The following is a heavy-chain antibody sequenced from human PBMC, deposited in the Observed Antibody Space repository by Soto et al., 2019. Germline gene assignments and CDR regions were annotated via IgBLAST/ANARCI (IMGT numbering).Heavy chain of an antibody. CDR1: GGTFSSYA. CDR3: ARVGITMVRGTTYNWFDP. CDR2: IIPILGTA. Sequence: QVQLVQSGAEVKKPGSSVKVSCKASGGTFSSYAISWVRQAPGQGLEWMGGIIPILGTANYAQKFQGRGTITADESTSTAYMELSSLRSEDTAVYYCARVGITMVRGTTYNWFDPWGQGTLVTVSS. D-gene: IGHD3-10*01. V-gene: IGHV1-69*01. J-gene: IGHJ5*02.